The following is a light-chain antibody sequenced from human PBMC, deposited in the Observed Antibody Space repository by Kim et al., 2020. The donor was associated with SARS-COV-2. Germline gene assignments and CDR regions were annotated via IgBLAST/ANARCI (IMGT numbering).Light chain of an antibody. CDR1: QSVSSY. CDR2: DAS. V-gene: IGKV3-11*01. CDR3: QQRSNWPST. J-gene: IGKJ4*01. Sequence: EIVLTQSPATLSLSPGERATLSCRASQSVSSYLAWYQQKPGQAPRLLTYDASHRATGIPARFSGSGSGTDFTLTINSLEPEDFALYYCQQRSNWPSTFGGGTKVDIK.